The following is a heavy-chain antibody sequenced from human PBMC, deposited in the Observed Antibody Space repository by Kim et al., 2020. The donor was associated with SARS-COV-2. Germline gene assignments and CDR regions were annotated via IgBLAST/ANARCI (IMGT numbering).Heavy chain of an antibody. CDR1: GGTFSSYA. V-gene: IGHV1-69*13. J-gene: IGHJ3*02. D-gene: IGHD6-13*01. CDR2: IIPIFGTA. CDR3: ARDPGLEGSSWYAMAAFDI. Sequence: SVKVSCKASGGTFSSYAISWVRQAPGQGLEWMGGIIPIFGTANYAQKFQGRVTITADESTSTAYMELSSLRSEDTAVYYCARDPGLEGSSWYAMAAFDIWGQGTMVTVSS.